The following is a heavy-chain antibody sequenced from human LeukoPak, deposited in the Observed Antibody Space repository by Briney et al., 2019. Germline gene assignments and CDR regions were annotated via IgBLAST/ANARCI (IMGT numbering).Heavy chain of an antibody. CDR1: GYTLTELS. V-gene: IGHV1-24*01. CDR2: FNPEDGEK. J-gene: IGHJ5*02. D-gene: IGHD3-10*01. Sequence: ASVKVSCKVSGYTLTELSTQWVRQAPGKGLEWMGGFNPEDGEKIYVQKFQGRVTMTEDTSTDTAYMELSSLRSDDTAVYYCARDGRGSRSSWFDPWGQGTLVIVSS. CDR3: ARDGRGSRSSWFDP.